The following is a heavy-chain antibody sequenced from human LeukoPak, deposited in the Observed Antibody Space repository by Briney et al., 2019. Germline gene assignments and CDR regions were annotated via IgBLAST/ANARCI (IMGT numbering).Heavy chain of an antibody. CDR3: AREVRVGYYGSGSYSPHNWFDP. Sequence: GGSLRLSCVASLFTSSSYAMHWVRPALGEGRGWVAVISYDGSNKYYADSVKGRFTISRDNSKNTLYLQMNSLRAEDTAVYYCAREVRVGYYGSGSYSPHNWFDPWGQGTLVTVSS. J-gene: IGHJ5*02. D-gene: IGHD3-10*01. V-gene: IGHV3-30*04. CDR1: LFTSSSYA. CDR2: ISYDGSNK.